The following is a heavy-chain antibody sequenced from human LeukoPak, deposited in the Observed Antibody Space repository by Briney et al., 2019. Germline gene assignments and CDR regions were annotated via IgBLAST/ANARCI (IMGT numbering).Heavy chain of an antibody. CDR3: ARDLVTVTKGFDI. CDR2: ISYIGST. Sequence: SHTLSLICAVSAHSFSIYYWTWIRQASGKGLEGIGYISYIGSTNYNPSLKSRVTISIDTSKNQFSLKLSSVTAADTAVYYCARDLVTVTKGFDIWGQGTMVSVSS. D-gene: IGHD4-17*01. V-gene: IGHV4-59*01. CDR1: AHSFSIYY. J-gene: IGHJ3*02.